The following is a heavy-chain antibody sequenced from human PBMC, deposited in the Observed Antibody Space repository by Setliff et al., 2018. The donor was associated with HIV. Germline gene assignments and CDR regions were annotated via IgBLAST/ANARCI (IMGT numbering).Heavy chain of an antibody. D-gene: IGHD6-25*01. J-gene: IGHJ4*02. CDR3: ARYSPRGYTLTGPY. V-gene: IGHV4-61*01. CDR1: GGSVSSGSYY. Sequence: SETLSLTCTVSGGSVSSGSYYWSWIRQPPGKGLEWICYIYYSGSTKHNPSLKSRVTISLDTSKNQFSLKLTSVTAADTAVYYCARYSPRGYTLTGPYWGQGTLVTVSS. CDR2: IYYSGST.